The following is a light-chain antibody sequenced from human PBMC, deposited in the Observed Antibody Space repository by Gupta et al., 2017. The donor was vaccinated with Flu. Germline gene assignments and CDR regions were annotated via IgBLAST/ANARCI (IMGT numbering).Light chain of an antibody. CDR2: NTN. CDR3: VQDMSNGILV. CDR1: SGSVSTSYY. V-gene: IGLV8-61*01. Sequence: QPVVTQEPSLSVSPGGTVTLTCGLISGSVSTSYYPPWYQQTPGPAPRTLIYNTNSSSSGAPGRFSGSIRGNTAALTXTXDQEEDXSDYYGVQDMSNGILVFGGGTKLTVL. J-gene: IGLJ3*02.